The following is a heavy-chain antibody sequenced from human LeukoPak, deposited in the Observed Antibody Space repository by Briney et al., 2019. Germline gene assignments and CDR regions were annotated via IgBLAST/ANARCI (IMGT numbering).Heavy chain of an antibody. V-gene: IGHV3-23*01. CDR2: ISGSGGST. J-gene: IGHJ3*02. CDR1: GFTFSSYA. D-gene: IGHD3-3*01. Sequence: GGSLRLSCAASGFTFSSYAMSWVRQAPGKGLEWVSAISGSGGSTYYADSVKGRFTISRDNSKNTLYLQMDSLRAEDTAVYYCARDRDDFWSGYYGPPDAFDIWGQGTMVTVSS. CDR3: ARDRDDFWSGYYGPPDAFDI.